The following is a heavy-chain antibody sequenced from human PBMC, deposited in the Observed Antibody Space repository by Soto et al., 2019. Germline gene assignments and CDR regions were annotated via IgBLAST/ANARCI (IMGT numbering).Heavy chain of an antibody. CDR3: ARDGGYCSDTSCPNWFDP. D-gene: IGHD2-2*03. CDR2: IYYSGTT. CDR1: GGSISSGGYY. J-gene: IGHJ5*02. Sequence: PSETLSLTCTVSGGSISSGGYYWIWIRQHPGKGLEWIGYIYYSGTTYYSPSLKSRVTISVDTSKNQSSLKLTSVTAADTAVYYCARDGGYCSDTSCPNWFDPWGQGTLVTVSS. V-gene: IGHV4-31*03.